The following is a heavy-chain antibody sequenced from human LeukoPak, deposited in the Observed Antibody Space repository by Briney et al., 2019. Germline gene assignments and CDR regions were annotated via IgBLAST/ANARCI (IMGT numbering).Heavy chain of an antibody. J-gene: IGHJ4*02. CDR3: ARVLDGGNSGAHY. CDR1: GGSLSAYY. D-gene: IGHD4-23*01. Sequence: SETLSLTCAVYGGSLSAYYWTWIRQPPGKGLEWIGEINHGGSTNYNPSLKSRVTISVDTSKNQFSLKLSSVTAADTAVYYCARVLDGGNSGAHYWGQGTLVTVSS. CDR2: INHGGST. V-gene: IGHV4-34*01.